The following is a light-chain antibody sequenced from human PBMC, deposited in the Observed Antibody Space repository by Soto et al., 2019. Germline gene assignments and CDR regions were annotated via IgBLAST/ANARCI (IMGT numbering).Light chain of an antibody. CDR1: SSDVGSDNP. V-gene: IGLV2-23*01. CDR2: EAS. J-gene: IGLJ2*01. Sequence: QSALTQPASVSGSPGQSITISCTGTSSDVGSDNPVSWFQQHPGKAPKLMIYEASKRPSGVSIRFSASRSGNTASLTISGLQAEDEADYYCCSYAGNVVFGGGTKLTVL. CDR3: CSYAGNVV.